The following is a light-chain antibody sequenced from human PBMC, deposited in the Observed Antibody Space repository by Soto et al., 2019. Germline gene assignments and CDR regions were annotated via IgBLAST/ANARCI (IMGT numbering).Light chain of an antibody. V-gene: IGKV1-5*01. Sequence: DIQMTQSPSTLSASVGDRVTITCRASQSISSWLAWYQQKPGKAPKLLIYDASSLESGVSSRFSGSGSGTDFTLSINSLQREDFATYYCQQTYSAPPLFGQGTKVEIK. CDR3: QQTYSAPPL. CDR1: QSISSW. CDR2: DAS. J-gene: IGKJ1*01.